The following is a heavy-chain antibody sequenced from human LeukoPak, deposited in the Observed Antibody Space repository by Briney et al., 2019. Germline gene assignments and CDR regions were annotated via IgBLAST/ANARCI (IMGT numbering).Heavy chain of an antibody. D-gene: IGHD5-24*01. CDR2: IYYSGST. CDR1: GGSISSYY. V-gene: IGHV4-59*01. J-gene: IGHJ5*02. Sequence: SETLSLTCTVSGGSISSYYWSWIRQPPGKGLEWIGCIYYSGSTNYNSSLKSRVTISVDTSKNQFSLKLSSVTAADTAVYYCARDSGGDGYNSWGQGTLVTVSS. CDR3: ARDSGGDGYNS.